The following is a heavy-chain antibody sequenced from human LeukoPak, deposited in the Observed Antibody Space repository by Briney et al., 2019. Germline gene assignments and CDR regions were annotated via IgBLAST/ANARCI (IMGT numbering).Heavy chain of an antibody. CDR3: AADYGD. CDR1: GASVSSNY. CDR2: IYPGGAT. V-gene: IGHV4-4*07. Sequence: PSETLSLTCSVSGASVSSNYWSWIRQPAGKGLGWIGRIYPGGATHQNPSLKSRATMSVDTTKIQFSLKLTSVTAADTAVYYCAADYGDWGQGTVVTVSS. D-gene: IGHD4-17*01. J-gene: IGHJ4*02.